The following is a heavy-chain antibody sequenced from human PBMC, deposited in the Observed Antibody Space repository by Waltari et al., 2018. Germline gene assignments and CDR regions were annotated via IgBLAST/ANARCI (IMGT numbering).Heavy chain of an antibody. J-gene: IGHJ3*02. CDR1: GFRLHTYP. CDR3: GKDPNGDYVGAFDI. D-gene: IGHD4-17*01. CDR2: ISSGGRST. V-gene: IGHV3-23*01. Sequence: EVQLLESGGGLDQPGESLWLSCVTSGFRLHTYPFSVVRQAPGNGPEWVSGISSGGRSTYYADSVKGRFTISSDNSENTLSLQMNSLRAEDTAIYYCGKDPNGDYVGAFDIWGQGTMVTVS.